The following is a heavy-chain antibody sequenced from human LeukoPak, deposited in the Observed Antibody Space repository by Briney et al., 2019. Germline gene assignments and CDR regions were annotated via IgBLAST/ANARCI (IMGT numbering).Heavy chain of an antibody. J-gene: IGHJ4*02. CDR1: GFTFGSYW. D-gene: IGHD3-16*01. Sequence: GGSLRLSCAASGFTFGSYWMSWVRQAPGKGLEWVANIKQDGSEKYYVDSVKGRFTISRDNAKNSLYLQMNSLRAEDTAVYYCARDLRGTCYWGQGTLVTVSS. CDR2: IKQDGSEK. V-gene: IGHV3-7*01. CDR3: ARDLRGTCY.